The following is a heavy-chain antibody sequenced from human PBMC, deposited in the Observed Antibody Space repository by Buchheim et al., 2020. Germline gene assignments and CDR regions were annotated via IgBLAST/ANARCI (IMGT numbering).Heavy chain of an antibody. CDR1: RFTFSAYG. J-gene: IGHJ4*02. CDR2: ISYDGSDK. CDR3: AKDGVGSGSYYEPTYFAY. V-gene: IGHV3-30*18. Sequence: QVQLVESGGGVVQPGRSLRLSCAASRFTFSAYGMHWVRQAPGKGLEWVAIISYDGSDKYYAGSVKGRFTISRDNSKNTLYLQMNSLRAADTAVYYCAKDGVGSGSYYEPTYFAYWGQGTL. D-gene: IGHD3-10*01.